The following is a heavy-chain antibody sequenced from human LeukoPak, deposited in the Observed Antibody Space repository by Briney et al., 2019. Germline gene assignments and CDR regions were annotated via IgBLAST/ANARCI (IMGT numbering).Heavy chain of an antibody. CDR3: AREVEYYDSSGYRPHAFDI. D-gene: IGHD3-22*01. Sequence: SETLSLTCTISGGSIISSNHYWGWTRQPPGKGLEWFGSISYSGGTAYNPSLRSRVTISVDTSKNQFSLKVNSVTAADTAVYYCAREVEYYDSSGYRPHAFDIWGQGTLVTVSS. CDR1: GGSIISSNHY. CDR2: ISYSGGT. V-gene: IGHV4-39*02. J-gene: IGHJ3*02.